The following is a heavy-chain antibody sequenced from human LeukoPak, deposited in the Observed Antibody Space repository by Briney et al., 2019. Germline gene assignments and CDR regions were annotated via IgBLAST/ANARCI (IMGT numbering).Heavy chain of an antibody. V-gene: IGHV1-3*01. CDR1: GYTFTSYA. CDR3: ARAGPMVRGVISRDY. Sequence: ASVKVSCKASGYTFTSYAIHWVRQAPGQRLEWMGWIDAGNGKTKYSQNFQGRVTITRDTSATTAYMDLSSLRAEDTAVYYCARAGPMVRGVISRDYWGQGTLVTVSS. J-gene: IGHJ4*02. D-gene: IGHD3-10*01. CDR2: IDAGNGKT.